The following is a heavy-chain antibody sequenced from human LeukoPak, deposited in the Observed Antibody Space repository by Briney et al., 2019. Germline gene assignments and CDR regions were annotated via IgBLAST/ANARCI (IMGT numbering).Heavy chain of an antibody. J-gene: IGHJ4*02. CDR3: AQWRGVYMATNWAKFWHF. D-gene: IGHD5-24*01. Sequence: GGTLSLSCAASGVTFSNYAMNWVRRAPGEGLEWVSAISGSGGSTYYADSVKGRFTISRDNSKNTVYLQMNSLRAEDTAMYYCAQWRGVYMATNWAKFWHFWGQETLVTVSS. V-gene: IGHV3-23*01. CDR1: GVTFSNYA. CDR2: ISGSGGST.